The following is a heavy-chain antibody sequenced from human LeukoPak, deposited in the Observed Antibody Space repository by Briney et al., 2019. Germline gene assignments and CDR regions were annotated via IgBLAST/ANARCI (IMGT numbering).Heavy chain of an antibody. D-gene: IGHD3-3*01. CDR1: GFTFSSYW. V-gene: IGHV3-7*01. J-gene: IGHJ6*02. CDR2: IKQDGSEK. Sequence: GGSLRLSCAASGFTFSSYWMSWVRQAPGKGLEWVANIKQDGSEKYYVDSVKGRFTIPRDNAKNSLYLQMNSLRAEDTAVYYCARGLLEWFNYYYYYGMDVWGQGTTVTVSS. CDR3: ARGLLEWFNYYYYYGMDV.